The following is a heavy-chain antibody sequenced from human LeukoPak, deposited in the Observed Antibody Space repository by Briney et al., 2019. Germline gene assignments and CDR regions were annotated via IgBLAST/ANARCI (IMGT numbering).Heavy chain of an antibody. CDR1: GFTFGDYG. CDR3: AKGYFGSGSPDYFDY. V-gene: IGHV3-30*18. D-gene: IGHD3-10*01. J-gene: IGHJ4*02. CDR2: LTYDGTNE. Sequence: PGGSLRLSCAASGFTFGDYGMHWVRQAPGKGLEWLTLLTYDGTNEYYTDSVKGRFAIPRDNSKNTLFLQMNSLRPEDTAVYYCAKGYFGSGSPDYFDYWGQGTLVTVSS.